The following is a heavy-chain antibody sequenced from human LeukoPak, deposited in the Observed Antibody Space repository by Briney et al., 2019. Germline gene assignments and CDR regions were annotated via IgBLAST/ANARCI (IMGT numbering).Heavy chain of an antibody. D-gene: IGHD2-15*01. CDR2: ISGSGGST. CDR3: ARDSAFSSYSY. CDR1: GFTFSSYA. J-gene: IGHJ4*02. Sequence: SGGSLRLSCAASGFTFSSYAMSWVRQAPGKGLEWVSAISGSGGSTYYADSVQGRFTISRDDSKNTLFLQMDSLRAEDTAIYYCARDSAFSSYSYWGQGALVTVSS. V-gene: IGHV3-23*01.